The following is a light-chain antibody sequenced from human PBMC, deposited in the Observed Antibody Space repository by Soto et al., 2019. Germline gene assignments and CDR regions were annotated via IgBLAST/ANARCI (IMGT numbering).Light chain of an antibody. CDR3: QQGDSTPLYT. CDR2: AAS. J-gene: IGKJ2*01. Sequence: DSQLTQSPSSLSASVGDRVTITCRASQSMSRHLNWYQQKPGKAPKLLIYAASTLQSGVPSRFSGSGSGTDFTLTISNLQPEDFAVYYCQQGDSTPLYTFGQGTKLEI. V-gene: IGKV1-39*01. CDR1: QSMSRH.